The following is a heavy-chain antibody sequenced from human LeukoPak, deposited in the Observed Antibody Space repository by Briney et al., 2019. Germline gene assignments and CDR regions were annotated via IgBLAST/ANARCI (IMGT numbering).Heavy chain of an antibody. J-gene: IGHJ4*02. CDR3: VRDIVAGSGSYSD. Sequence: GGSLRLSCAASGFTFRSAWMHWVRQAPGKGLVWVSRIRGDGGDANYADFVKGRYTISRDNAKSTLYLQMNGLGVEDTAVYYCVRDIVAGSGSYSDWGRGTLVTVSS. CDR1: GFTFRSAW. V-gene: IGHV3-74*01. CDR2: IRGDGGDA. D-gene: IGHD3-10*01.